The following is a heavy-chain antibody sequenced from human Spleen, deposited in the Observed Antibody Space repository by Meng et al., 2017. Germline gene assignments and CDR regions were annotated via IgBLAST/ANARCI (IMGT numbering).Heavy chain of an antibody. Sequence: GESLKISCAASGFTFSSYAMHWVRQAPGKGLEWVAVISYDGSNKYYADSVKGRFTISRDNSKNTLYLQMNSLRAEDTAVYYCARDMDYHGSGSYYNGNYWGQGTLVTVSS. CDR1: GFTFSSYA. J-gene: IGHJ4*02. CDR2: ISYDGSNK. CDR3: ARDMDYHGSGSYYNGNY. D-gene: IGHD3-10*01. V-gene: IGHV3-30*01.